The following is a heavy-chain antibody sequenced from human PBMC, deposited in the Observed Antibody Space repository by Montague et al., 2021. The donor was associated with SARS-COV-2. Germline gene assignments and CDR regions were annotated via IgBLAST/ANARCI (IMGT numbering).Heavy chain of an antibody. CDR3: AKEQYSSSWSDFDC. Sequence: SLRLSCAASGFTFSNYAMHWVRQAPGKGLEWMAVISYDGSKQDYADSLKGRFTISRDNSKNTLFLQMDSLRAEDTAVYYCAKEQYSSSWSDFDCWGQGTLVTVSS. J-gene: IGHJ4*02. CDR2: ISYDGSKQ. D-gene: IGHD6-13*01. CDR1: GFTFSNYA. V-gene: IGHV3-30*04.